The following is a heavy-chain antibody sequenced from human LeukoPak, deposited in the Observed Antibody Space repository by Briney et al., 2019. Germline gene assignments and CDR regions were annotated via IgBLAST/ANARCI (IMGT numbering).Heavy chain of an antibody. D-gene: IGHD3-22*01. Sequence: PGGSLRLSCAGSGFTFSNYSMNWVRQGPGKGLEWISYISSNSDTIYYADSVKGRFILSRDNAKDSLYLQMDSLRAEDTAVYYCARDRTYYYDSSASIDYWGQGTLVTVSS. J-gene: IGHJ4*02. CDR2: ISSNSDTI. V-gene: IGHV3-48*01. CDR3: ARDRTYYYDSSASIDY. CDR1: GFTFSNYS.